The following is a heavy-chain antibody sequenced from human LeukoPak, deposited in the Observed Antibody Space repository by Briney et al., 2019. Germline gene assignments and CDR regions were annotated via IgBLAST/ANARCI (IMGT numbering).Heavy chain of an antibody. J-gene: IGHJ5*02. CDR3: ARAREVLGATRGWFDL. CDR1: TFTSXD. Sequence: TFTSXDMXXXGQATGQGLEXXGXXNSNIANTGYPHKFQALFTITIITSITPASMDLSSLRSQDTAVYYCARAREVLGATRGWFDLWGQGTLVTVSS. D-gene: IGHD1-26*01. V-gene: IGHV1-8*03. CDR2: XNSNIANT.